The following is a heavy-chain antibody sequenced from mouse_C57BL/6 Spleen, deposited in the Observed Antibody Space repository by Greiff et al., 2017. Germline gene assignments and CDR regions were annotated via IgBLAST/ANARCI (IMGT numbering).Heavy chain of an antibody. CDR3: ASLDRFAY. CDR1: GYTFTSYG. J-gene: IGHJ3*01. V-gene: IGHV1-81*01. Sequence: VKLQESGAELARPGASVKLSCKASGYTFTSYGISWVKQRTGKGLEGIGEIYPRSGNTYYNEKLKGQATLTADKSSSTAYMELRRLTSVYSAVYFCASLDRFAYWGQGTLVTVSA. CDR2: IYPRSGNT.